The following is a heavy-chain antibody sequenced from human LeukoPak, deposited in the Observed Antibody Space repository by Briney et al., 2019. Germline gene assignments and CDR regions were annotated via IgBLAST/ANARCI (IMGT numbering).Heavy chain of an antibody. CDR1: GGSISSYY. Sequence: SETLSLTYTVSGGSISSYYWSWIRQPPGKGLEWIAYISDIGSINYNPSHMSRVTISLDTSKNQLSLKLSSVTAADTAVYYCAGHHPRNTVDFWGQGTLVTVST. J-gene: IGHJ4*02. D-gene: IGHD2/OR15-2a*01. CDR3: AGHHPRNTVDF. V-gene: IGHV4-59*08. CDR2: ISDIGSI.